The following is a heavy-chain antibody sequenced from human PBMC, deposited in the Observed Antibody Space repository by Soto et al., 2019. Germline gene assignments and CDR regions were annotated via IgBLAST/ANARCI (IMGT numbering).Heavy chain of an antibody. CDR2: ISAYNDHT. CDR1: GYIMTTYG. J-gene: IGHJ4*02. Sequence: QVQLVQSGTEVKKPGASVKVSCKASGYIMTTYGVSWVRQAPGQGLEWVGWISAYNDHTNYAQKFQGRVTMTTDTSASTAYMELRSLRSDDTAVYYCARGTYVDYWGQGTLVTVSS. V-gene: IGHV1-18*01. CDR3: ARGTYVDY. D-gene: IGHD1-1*01.